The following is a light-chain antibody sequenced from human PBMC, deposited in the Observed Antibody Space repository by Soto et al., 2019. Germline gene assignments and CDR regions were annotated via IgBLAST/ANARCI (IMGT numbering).Light chain of an antibody. CDR2: GAS. CDR1: QRVSSTY. CDR3: QQYVGLPIT. J-gene: IGKJ5*01. V-gene: IGKV3-20*01. Sequence: DILLTPSPCSLSRSPGQRAFLSCRASQRVSSTYLAWCQQKPGQAPRLLIYGASSGATGIPDRFSGSGSGTDFTLTISRVAPEDFAVYYCQQYVGLPITFGQGTRLEIK.